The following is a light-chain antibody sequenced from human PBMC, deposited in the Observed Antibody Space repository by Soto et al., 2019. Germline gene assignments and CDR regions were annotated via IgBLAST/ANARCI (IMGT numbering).Light chain of an antibody. CDR3: AAWDVSLNGVV. J-gene: IGLJ2*01. CDR2: TNN. Sequence: QSVLTQPPSASGTPGQRVTISCSGGISNIGSNTVNWYQQLPGAAPKLLISTNNLRPSGVPDRFSAAKSGTSASLAISGLQSEDEAHYYCAAWDVSLNGVVFGGGPK. V-gene: IGLV1-44*01. CDR1: ISNIGSNT.